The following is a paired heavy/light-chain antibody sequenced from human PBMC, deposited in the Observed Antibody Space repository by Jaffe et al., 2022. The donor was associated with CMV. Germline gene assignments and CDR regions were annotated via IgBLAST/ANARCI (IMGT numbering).Light chain of an antibody. CDR3: HQYGSSPT. J-gene: IGKJ4*01. Sequence: EIVLTQSPGTLSLSPGEGATLSCRTSQRISSTYLAWYQHRPGQAPRLLVYGASNRATGIPDRFSGSGSGTDFTLTIRRLEPEDSAVYFCHQYGSSPTFGGGTRVEI. V-gene: IGKV3-20*01. CDR1: QRISSTY. CDR2: GAS.
Heavy chain of an antibody. CDR2: ISTYNRNT. V-gene: IGHV1-18*04. D-gene: IGHD1-26*01. Sequence: QVQLVQSGAEVKKPGTSVKVSCKASGYTFTDYGITWVRQAPGKGLEWLGWISTYNRNTDYGQRFKGRVSMTTETSTSTVYMELRGLTYDDTATYYCARVPRYTGSYYDNWGLGTRVIVSS. CDR1: GYTFTDYG. CDR3: ARVPRYTGSYYDN. J-gene: IGHJ4*02.